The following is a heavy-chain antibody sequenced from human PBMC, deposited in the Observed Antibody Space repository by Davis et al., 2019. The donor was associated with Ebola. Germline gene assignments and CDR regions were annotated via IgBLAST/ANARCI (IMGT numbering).Heavy chain of an antibody. CDR1: GYTFTSYA. J-gene: IGHJ6*04. CDR3: ARSILTGYSTYYYYGMDV. Sequence: ASVKVSCKASGYTFTSYAMHWVRQAPGQRLEWMGWINAGNGNTKYSQKFQARVTITRDTSASTAYMELSSLRSEDTAVYYCARSILTGYSTYYYYGMDVWGKGTTVTVSS. V-gene: IGHV1-3*01. D-gene: IGHD3-9*01. CDR2: INAGNGNT.